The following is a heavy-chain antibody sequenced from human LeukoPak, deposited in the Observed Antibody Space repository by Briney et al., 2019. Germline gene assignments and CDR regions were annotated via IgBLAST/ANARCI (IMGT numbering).Heavy chain of an antibody. Sequence: SETLSLTCTVSGGSISSYYWSWIRQPAGKGLEWIGRIYTSGSTNYNPSLKSRVSISVDTSKNQFSLKLSSVTAADTAVYYCARNLSPHYYYYYYMDVWGKGTTVTVSS. V-gene: IGHV4-4*07. D-gene: IGHD3-3*02. CDR3: ARNLSPHYYYYYYMDV. J-gene: IGHJ6*03. CDR1: GGSISSYY. CDR2: IYTSGST.